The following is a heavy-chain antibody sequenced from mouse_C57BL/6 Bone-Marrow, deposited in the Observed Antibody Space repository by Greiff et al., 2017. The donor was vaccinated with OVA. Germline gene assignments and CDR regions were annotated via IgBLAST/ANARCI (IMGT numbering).Heavy chain of an antibody. Sequence: EVQLVESGEGLVKPGGSLKLSCAASGFTFSSYAMSWVRQTPEKRLEWVAYLSSGGDYIYYADTVKGRFTISRDNARNTLYLQMSSLKSEDTAMYYCTRAPYSNYFAWFAYWGQGTLVTVSA. D-gene: IGHD2-5*01. CDR3: TRAPYSNYFAWFAY. J-gene: IGHJ3*01. CDR1: GFTFSSYA. V-gene: IGHV5-9-1*02. CDR2: LSSGGDYI.